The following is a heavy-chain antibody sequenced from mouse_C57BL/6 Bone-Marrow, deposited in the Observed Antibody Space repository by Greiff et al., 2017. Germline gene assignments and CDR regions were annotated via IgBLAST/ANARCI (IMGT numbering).Heavy chain of an antibody. Sequence: QVQLKQPGTELVKPGASVKLSCKASGYTFTSYWIHWVKQRPGQGLEWIGNIIPSNGGTNYNEKFKSKATLTVDKSSSTAYMQLSSLSSEDSAVYYCAGDGYYGYFDVWGTGTTVTVSS. V-gene: IGHV1-53*01. J-gene: IGHJ1*03. CDR1: GYTFTSYW. CDR3: AGDGYYGYFDV. D-gene: IGHD2-3*01. CDR2: IIPSNGGT.